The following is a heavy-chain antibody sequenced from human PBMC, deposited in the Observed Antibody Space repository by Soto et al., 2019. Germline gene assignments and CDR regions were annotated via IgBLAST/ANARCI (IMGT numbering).Heavy chain of an antibody. CDR1: GGSIGRGGYY. D-gene: IGHD6-19*01. CDR2: IYTTGST. V-gene: IGHV4-31*03. CDR3: ARGIPVSGSFDY. Sequence: SETLSLTCTVSGGSIGRGGYYWTWIRQHPGKGLEWIAYIYTTGSTYYNPSLKSRVGISVDTSKNQFSLKLSSVTAADTAVYYCARGIPVSGSFDYWGQGTLVTVSS. J-gene: IGHJ4*02.